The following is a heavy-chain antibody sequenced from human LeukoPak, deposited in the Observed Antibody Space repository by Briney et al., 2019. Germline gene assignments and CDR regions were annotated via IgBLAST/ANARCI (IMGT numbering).Heavy chain of an antibody. Sequence: GGSLRLSCAASGFPFSTYSMNWVRQAPGKGLEWVSYISTRSTTIYYADSVKGRFTISRDNAQNSLYLQMNSLRAEDTAVYYCANLKAPAPDGLDIWGQGTLITVSS. CDR1: GFPFSTYS. V-gene: IGHV3-48*01. CDR2: ISTRSTTI. CDR3: ANLKAPAPDGLDI. J-gene: IGHJ3*02.